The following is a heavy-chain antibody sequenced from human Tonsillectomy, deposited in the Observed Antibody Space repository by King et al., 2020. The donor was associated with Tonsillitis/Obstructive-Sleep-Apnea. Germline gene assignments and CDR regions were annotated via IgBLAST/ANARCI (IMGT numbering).Heavy chain of an antibody. CDR3: ARFTPCPYYYMDV. Sequence: HVQLQQWGAGLLKPSETLSLTCAVYGGSFSGYYWNWIRQPPGKGLEWIGEINHTGSTNYNPSLKSRVTISVDTSKNQFSLKLSSVTAADTAVYYCARFTPCPYYYMDVWGKGTTVTVSS. V-gene: IGHV4-34*01. CDR1: GGSFSGYY. J-gene: IGHJ6*03. D-gene: IGHD2-15*01. CDR2: INHTGST.